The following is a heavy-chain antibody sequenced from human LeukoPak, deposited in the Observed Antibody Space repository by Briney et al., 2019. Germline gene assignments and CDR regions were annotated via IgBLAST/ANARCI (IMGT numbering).Heavy chain of an antibody. J-gene: IGHJ4*02. CDR2: IYYSGST. Sequence: SETLSLTCTVSGGSISSSNYYWGWIRQPPGKGLEWIGSIYYSGSTYYNPSLKSRVTISVDTSKNQFSLKLSSVTAADTAVYYCARNPYYYDSSGSQHLFDYWGQGTLVTVSS. V-gene: IGHV4-39*01. D-gene: IGHD3-22*01. CDR3: ARNPYYYDSSGSQHLFDY. CDR1: GGSISSSNYY.